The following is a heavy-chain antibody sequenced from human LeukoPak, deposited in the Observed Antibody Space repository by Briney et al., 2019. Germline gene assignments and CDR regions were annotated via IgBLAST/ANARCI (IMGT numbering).Heavy chain of an antibody. Sequence: SVKVSCKASGGTFSSYAISWVRQAPGQGLEWMGGIIPIFGTANYAQKFQGRVTITADESTSTAYMELSSLRSEDTAVYYCARFEVGVRGAFDIWGQGTMVTVSS. CDR1: GGTFSSYA. D-gene: IGHD3-10*01. CDR2: IIPIFGTA. J-gene: IGHJ3*02. V-gene: IGHV1-69*13. CDR3: ARFEVGVRGAFDI.